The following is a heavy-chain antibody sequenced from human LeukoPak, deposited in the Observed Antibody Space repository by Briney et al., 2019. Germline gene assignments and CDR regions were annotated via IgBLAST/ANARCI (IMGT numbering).Heavy chain of an antibody. Sequence: ASVKVSCKAFGYTFTSYGISWVRQAPGQGLEWMGWISAYNGNTNYAQKLQGRVTMTTDTSTSTAYMELRSLRSDDTAVYYCARERDHIVAGDYWGQGTLVTVSS. CDR3: ARERDHIVAGDY. J-gene: IGHJ4*02. CDR2: ISAYNGNT. D-gene: IGHD2-15*01. CDR1: GYTFTSYG. V-gene: IGHV1-18*01.